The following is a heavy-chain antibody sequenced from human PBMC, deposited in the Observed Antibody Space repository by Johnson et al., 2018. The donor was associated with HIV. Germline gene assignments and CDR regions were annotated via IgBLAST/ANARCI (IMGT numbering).Heavy chain of an antibody. CDR2: INSDGSST. Sequence: VQLVESGGGLIQPGGSLRLSCAASGFTVSSNYMSCVRQAPGKGLEWVSRINSDGSSTSYAASVKGRFTISRDNSKNRLYLQMNSLRAEDTAVYYCARGHWAFDIWGQGTMVTVSS. V-gene: IGHV3-66*03. CDR3: ARGHWAFDI. CDR1: GFTVSSNY. D-gene: IGHD1-1*01. J-gene: IGHJ3*02.